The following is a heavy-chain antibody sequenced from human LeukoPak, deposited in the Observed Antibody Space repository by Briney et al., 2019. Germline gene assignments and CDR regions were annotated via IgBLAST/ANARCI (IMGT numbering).Heavy chain of an antibody. V-gene: IGHV4-61*01. CDR3: AGANYGSGSSDY. Sequence: SETLSLTCTVSGGSVSSGSYYWSWIRQPPGKGLEWIGYIYYSGSTNYNPSLKSRVTISVDTSKNQFSLKLSSVTAADTAVYYCAGANYGSGSSDYWGQGTLVTVSS. CDR2: IYYSGST. J-gene: IGHJ4*02. D-gene: IGHD3-10*01. CDR1: GGSVSSGSYY.